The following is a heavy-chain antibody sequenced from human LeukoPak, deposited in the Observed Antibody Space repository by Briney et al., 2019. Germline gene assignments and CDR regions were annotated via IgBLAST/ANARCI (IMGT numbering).Heavy chain of an antibody. J-gene: IGHJ4*02. CDR2: IYLGDSDT. CDR3: ARLEYYYDSSGYPTFDY. D-gene: IGHD3-22*01. V-gene: IGHV5-51*03. Sequence: GESLKISCKGSGYSFTSYWIGWVRQMPGKGLEWMGIIYLGDSDTRYSPSFQGQVTISADKSISTACLQWSSLKASDTAMYYCARLEYYYDSSGYPTFDYWGQGTLVTVSS. CDR1: GYSFTSYW.